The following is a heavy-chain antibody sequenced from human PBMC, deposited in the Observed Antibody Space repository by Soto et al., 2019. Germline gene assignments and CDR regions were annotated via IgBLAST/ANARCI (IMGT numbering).Heavy chain of an antibody. CDR3: ARVYYGDYVDY. D-gene: IGHD4-17*01. CDR1: GFTFSDHY. Sequence: GGSLRLSCAASGFTFSDHYMDWVRQAPGKGLEWVGRTRNKANSYTTEYAASVKGRFTISRDDSKNSLYLQMNSLKTEDTAVYYCARVYYGDYVDYWGQGTLVTVSS. J-gene: IGHJ4*02. CDR2: TRNKANSYTT. V-gene: IGHV3-72*01.